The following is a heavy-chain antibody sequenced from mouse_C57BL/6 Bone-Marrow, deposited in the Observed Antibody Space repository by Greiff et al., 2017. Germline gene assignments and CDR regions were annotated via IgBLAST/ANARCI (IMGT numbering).Heavy chain of an antibody. D-gene: IGHD2-4*01. CDR1: GFSFNTYA. J-gene: IGHJ3*01. CDR2: IRSTSNNYAT. Sequence: VHFFESGGGLVQPKGSLKLSCAASGFSFNTYAMNWVRQAPGKGLEWVARIRSTSNNYATYYADSVKDRFTISRDDSESMLYLQMNNLKTEDTAMYYCVRAGYDYAWFAYWGQGTLVTVSA. V-gene: IGHV10-1*01. CDR3: VRAGYDYAWFAY.